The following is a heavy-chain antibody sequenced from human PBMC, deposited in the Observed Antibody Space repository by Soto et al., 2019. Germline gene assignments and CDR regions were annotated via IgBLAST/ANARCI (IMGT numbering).Heavy chain of an antibody. CDR3: ATDHTYGSGSYQYYYYYYGMDV. D-gene: IGHD3-10*01. J-gene: IGHJ6*02. CDR1: GYTLTELS. CDR2: FDPEDGET. Sequence: ASVKVSCKVSGYTLTELSMHWVRQAPGKGLEWMGGFDPEDGETIYAQKFQGRVTMTEDTSTDTAYMELSSLRSEDTAVYYCATDHTYGSGSYQYYYYYYGMDVWGQGTTVTVSS. V-gene: IGHV1-24*01.